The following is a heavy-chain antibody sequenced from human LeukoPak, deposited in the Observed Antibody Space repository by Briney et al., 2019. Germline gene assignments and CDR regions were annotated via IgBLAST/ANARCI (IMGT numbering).Heavy chain of an antibody. J-gene: IGHJ4*02. V-gene: IGHV3-23*01. CDR2: ISGGGDST. Sequence: GGSLRLSCAASGFTFSSYAMSWVRQAPGKGLEWVSVISGGGDSTYYADSVKGRFTISRDNSKNTLYLQMNSLRAEDTAVYYCAKVGYCTGDRCYGGSDYWGQGALVTVSS. CDR3: AKVGYCTGDRCYGGSDY. CDR1: GFTFSSYA. D-gene: IGHD2-15*01.